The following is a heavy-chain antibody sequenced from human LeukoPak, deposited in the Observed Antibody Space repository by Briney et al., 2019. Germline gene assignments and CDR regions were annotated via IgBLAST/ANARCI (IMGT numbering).Heavy chain of an antibody. D-gene: IGHD6-13*01. CDR1: VGTFSIYA. CDR2: IIPILGIA. CDR3: ARYLVDQQLGISWFDP. Sequence: ASVKVSCKASVGTFSIYAISWVRHAPGQGLEWMGRIIPILGIANYAQKLQGRVTITADKSTSTAYMELSSLRSEDTAVYYCARYLVDQQLGISWFDPWGQGTLVTVSS. J-gene: IGHJ5*02. V-gene: IGHV1-69*04.